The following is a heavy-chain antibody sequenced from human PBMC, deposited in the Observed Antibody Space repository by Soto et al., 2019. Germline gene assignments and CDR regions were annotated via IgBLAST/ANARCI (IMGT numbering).Heavy chain of an antibody. Sequence: ASVKVSCKASGYTFTSYGISWVRQAPGQGLEWMGWISAYNGNTNYAQKLQGRVTMTTDTFTSTAYMELRSLRSDDTAVYYCARDPKITYYYDSSGYYYFDYWGQGTLVTVSS. V-gene: IGHV1-18*01. CDR2: ISAYNGNT. CDR3: ARDPKITYYYDSSGYYYFDY. CDR1: GYTFTSYG. D-gene: IGHD3-22*01. J-gene: IGHJ4*02.